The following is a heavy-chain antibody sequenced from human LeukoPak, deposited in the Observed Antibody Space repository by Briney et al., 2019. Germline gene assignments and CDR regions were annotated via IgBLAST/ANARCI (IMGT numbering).Heavy chain of an antibody. CDR1: GFTFSSYG. D-gene: IGHD6-19*01. CDR2: ISYDGSNE. Sequence: GGSLRLSCAASGFTFSSYGMHWVRQAPGKGLEWVAIISYDGSNEYYADSVKGRFTISRDNSKNTLYLQMNSLRADDTAMYYCARSEQWLAWNYWGQGTLVTVSS. V-gene: IGHV3-30*12. CDR3: ARSEQWLAWNY. J-gene: IGHJ1*01.